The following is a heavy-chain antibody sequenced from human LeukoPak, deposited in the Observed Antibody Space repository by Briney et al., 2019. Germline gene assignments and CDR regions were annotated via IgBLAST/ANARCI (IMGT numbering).Heavy chain of an antibody. CDR2: IDWDDDK. V-gene: IGHV2-70*11. CDR3: ARHEYSSSLGAFDI. Sequence: SGPALVKPTQTLTLTCTFSGFSLSTSGMCVSWIRQPPGKALEWLARIDWDDDKYYSTSLKTRLTISKDTSKNQVVLTMTNMDPVDTATYYCARHEYSSSLGAFDIWGQGTMVTVSS. J-gene: IGHJ3*02. D-gene: IGHD6-6*01. CDR1: GFSLSTSGMC.